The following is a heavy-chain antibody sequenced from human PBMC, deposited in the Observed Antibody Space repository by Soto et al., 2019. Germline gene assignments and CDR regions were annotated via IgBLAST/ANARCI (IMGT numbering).Heavy chain of an antibody. D-gene: IGHD4-17*01. CDR3: VHPRSTVQIPPT. Sequence: GSLRLTCSASGFTFSMFSMHWVRQAPGKGLEYVSGISSNGDSTYYADSVKVRFTISRDNSKNTLYLQMSSLRAVDTAVYYCVHPRSTVQIPPTWGQGTLVTVSS. J-gene: IGHJ5*02. CDR2: ISSNGDST. CDR1: GFTFSMFS. V-gene: IGHV3-64D*06.